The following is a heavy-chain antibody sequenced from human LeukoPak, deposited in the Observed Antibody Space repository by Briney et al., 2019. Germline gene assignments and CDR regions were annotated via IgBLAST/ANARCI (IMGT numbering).Heavy chain of an antibody. CDR1: GFTFSAYW. D-gene: IGHD2-15*01. V-gene: IGHV3-74*01. J-gene: IGHJ4*02. CDR2: INAGGNYI. Sequence: GGSLRLSCAASGFTFSAYWMHWVRQAPGKGLVWLSRINAGGNYITYADSVKGRFTISRDNAKNTLYLQMNSLTVEDTAVYFCARSLVVGGTRPNDYWGQGTLVTVSS. CDR3: ARSLVVGGTRPNDY.